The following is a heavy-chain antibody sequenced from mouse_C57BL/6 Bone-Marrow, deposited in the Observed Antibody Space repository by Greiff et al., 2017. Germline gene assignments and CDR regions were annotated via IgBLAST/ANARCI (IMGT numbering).Heavy chain of an antibody. CDR1: GYTFTSYW. D-gene: IGHD3-2*02. CDR2: IDPSDSYT. V-gene: IGHV1-69*01. Sequence: VQLQQPGAELVMPGASVKLSCKASGYTFTSYWMHWVKQRPGPGLEWIGEIDPSDSYTNYNQKFKGKSTLTVDKSSSTAYMQLSSLTSEDSAVYYCARNKQLRQYYFDYWGQGTTLTVSS. CDR3: ARNKQLRQYYFDY. J-gene: IGHJ2*01.